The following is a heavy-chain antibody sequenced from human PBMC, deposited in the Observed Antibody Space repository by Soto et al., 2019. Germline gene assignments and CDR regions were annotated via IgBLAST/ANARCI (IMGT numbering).Heavy chain of an antibody. CDR2: IIPILGIA. J-gene: IGHJ6*02. Sequence: QVQLVQSGAEVKKPGSSVKVSCKASGGTFSSYTISWVRQAPGQGLEWMGRIIPILGIANYTQKFQGRVTITEDTSRRAADRELRSVRSEDTAVYYCARELGRGYSYGHHGMDAWGQGTTVTVSS. D-gene: IGHD5-18*01. CDR3: ARELGRGYSYGHHGMDA. V-gene: IGHV1-69*08. CDR1: GGTFSSYT.